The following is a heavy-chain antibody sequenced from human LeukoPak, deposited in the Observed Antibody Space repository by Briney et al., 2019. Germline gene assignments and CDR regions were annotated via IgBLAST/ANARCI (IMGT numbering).Heavy chain of an antibody. Sequence: GGSLRLSCAATGFTFSSYSMNWVRQAPGKGLEWVSSISSSSSYIYYADSVKGRFTISRDNAKNSLYLQMNSLRAEDTAVYYCARVYTSDAFDIWGQGTMVTVSS. J-gene: IGHJ3*02. V-gene: IGHV3-21*01. D-gene: IGHD2-2*02. CDR3: ARVYTSDAFDI. CDR2: ISSSSSYI. CDR1: GFTFSSYS.